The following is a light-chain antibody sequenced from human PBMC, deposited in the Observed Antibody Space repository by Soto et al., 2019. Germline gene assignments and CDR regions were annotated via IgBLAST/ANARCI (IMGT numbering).Light chain of an antibody. J-gene: IGKJ4*01. Sequence: EIVMTDSPATLSLSPVERATLSCRASQSVRAYLAWYQQKPGQAPRLLIYDASNRATGIPARFSGSGSGTDFTLTISSLEPEDFAVYYCQQRSSWPLTFGGGTKVDI. CDR2: DAS. CDR3: QQRSSWPLT. CDR1: QSVRAY. V-gene: IGKV3-11*01.